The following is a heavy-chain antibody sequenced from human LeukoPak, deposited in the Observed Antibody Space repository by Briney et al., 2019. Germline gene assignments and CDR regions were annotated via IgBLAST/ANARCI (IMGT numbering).Heavy chain of an antibody. J-gene: IGHJ4*02. CDR2: TYPGDSDT. CDR1: GYTFTNYW. D-gene: IGHD3-10*01. Sequence: GESLKISCKGSGYTFTNYWIGWVRQMPGKGLECMGITYPGDSDTRYSPSFQGQVTISADKSISTAYLQWSSLRASDTAMYYCARSSYYGDILPFDYWGQGTLVTVSS. CDR3: ARSSYYGDILPFDY. V-gene: IGHV5-51*01.